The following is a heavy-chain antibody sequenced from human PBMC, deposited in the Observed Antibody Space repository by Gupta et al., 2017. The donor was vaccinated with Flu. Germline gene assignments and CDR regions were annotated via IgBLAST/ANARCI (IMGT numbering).Heavy chain of an antibody. V-gene: IGHV3-21*01. CDR1: GFPLSGYS. Sequence: DVQLVESGGGLVKPGGSLRLSCAASGFPLSGYSMTWVRQAPGKGLEWVSSISSDSNYIYYADSVKGRFTFSRNNAKNSLDLQMNSLRAEDTAVYYCGREWGYCTGGTCSYFDLWGRGTLVTVSS. D-gene: IGHD2-15*01. J-gene: IGHJ2*01. CDR3: GREWGYCTGGTCSYFDL. CDR2: ISSDSNYI.